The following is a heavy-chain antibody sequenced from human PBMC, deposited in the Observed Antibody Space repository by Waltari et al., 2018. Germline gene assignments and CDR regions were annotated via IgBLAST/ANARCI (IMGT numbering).Heavy chain of an antibody. V-gene: IGHV4-39*01. CDR1: GGSISSSSYY. Sequence: QLQLQESGPGLVKPSETLSLTCPVSGGSISSSSYYWGWIRQPPGTGLEWIGSIYYSGSTYYNPTLKSRVTISVDTSKNQFSLKLSSVTAADTAVYYCARRDTAMVDWGQGTLVTVSS. J-gene: IGHJ4*02. D-gene: IGHD5-18*01. CDR2: IYYSGST. CDR3: ARRDTAMVD.